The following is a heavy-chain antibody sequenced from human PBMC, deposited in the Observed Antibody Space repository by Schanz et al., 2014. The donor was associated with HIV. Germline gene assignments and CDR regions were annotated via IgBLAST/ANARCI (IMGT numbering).Heavy chain of an antibody. D-gene: IGHD6-13*01. CDR3: ARVGRAAAGFIYYYGMDV. CDR2: VRHTGGT. J-gene: IGHJ6*02. CDR1: GGSFRGYY. Sequence: QMQLQQWGAGLLKPSETLSLTCAVYGGSFRGYYWTWIRQFPDMGLEWIGKVRHTGGTNYNPTLKNRVTILGDTSKNQFSLKLSSVTAADTAVYYCARVGRAAAGFIYYYGMDVWGQGTTVTVSS. V-gene: IGHV4-34*02.